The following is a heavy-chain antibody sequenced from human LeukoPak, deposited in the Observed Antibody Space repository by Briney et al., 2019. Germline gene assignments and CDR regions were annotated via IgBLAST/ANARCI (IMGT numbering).Heavy chain of an antibody. D-gene: IGHD3-22*01. J-gene: IGHJ3*02. CDR1: GGSISSYY. CDR3: ARGYYDSRGDSNPFDI. Sequence: SETLSLTCTVSGGSISSYYWSWIRQPPGRGLEWIAYISHSGSTNYNPSLKSRVSISLDASRNQFSLKLTSVTAADTAIYFCARGYYDSRGDSNPFDIWGQGTMVTVSS. V-gene: IGHV4-59*01. CDR2: ISHSGST.